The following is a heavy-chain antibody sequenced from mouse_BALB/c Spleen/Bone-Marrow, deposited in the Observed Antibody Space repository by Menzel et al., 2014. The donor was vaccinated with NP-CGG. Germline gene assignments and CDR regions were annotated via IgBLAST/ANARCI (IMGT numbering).Heavy chain of an antibody. CDR3: ARDY. CDR2: INPSTGYA. Sequence: LLESGPELAKPGASVKMSCKASGYTFTDTWIHWIKQRPGQGLEWIGYINPSTGYAEYNQNFKDKATLTVDKSSSTAYMQLSSLTSEDSAVYYCARDYWGQGTTLTVSS. J-gene: IGHJ2*01. V-gene: IGHV1-7*01. CDR1: GYTFTDTW.